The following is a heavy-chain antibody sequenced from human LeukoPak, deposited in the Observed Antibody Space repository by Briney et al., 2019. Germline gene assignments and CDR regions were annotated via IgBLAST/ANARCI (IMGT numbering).Heavy chain of an antibody. V-gene: IGHV3-49*04. J-gene: IGHJ4*02. CDR1: GFTFGDYA. CDR2: TRSKAYGGTT. Sequence: GGSLRLSCTASGFTFGDYAMSWVRQAPGKGLEWVGFTRSKAYGGTTEYAASVKGRFTISRDDSKSIAYLQMNSLKTEDTAVYYCTRDNPLGDYFDYWGQGTLVTVSS. CDR3: TRDNPLGDYFDY. D-gene: IGHD3-16*01.